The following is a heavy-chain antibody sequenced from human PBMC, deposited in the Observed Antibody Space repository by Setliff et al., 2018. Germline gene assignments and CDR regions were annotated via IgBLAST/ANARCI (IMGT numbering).Heavy chain of an antibody. V-gene: IGHV1-2*04. CDR1: GYTFTGYY. D-gene: IGHD1-26*01. Sequence: GASVKVSCKASGYTFTGYYMHWVRQAPGQGLEWMGWINPNSGGTNYAQKFQGWVTMTRDTSISTAYMELSRLRSDDTAVYYCARGGYSGSCDFDYWGQGTLVTVSS. J-gene: IGHJ4*02. CDR3: ARGGYSGSCDFDY. CDR2: INPNSGGT.